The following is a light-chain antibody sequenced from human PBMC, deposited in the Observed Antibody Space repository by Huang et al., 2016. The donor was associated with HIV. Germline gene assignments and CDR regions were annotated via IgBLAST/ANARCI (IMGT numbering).Light chain of an antibody. V-gene: IGKV3-15*01. CDR2: GAS. J-gene: IGKJ5*01. CDR3: QQSNNWPPWIT. CDR1: QSVSSN. Sequence: EIVMTQSPATLSVSPGERATLSCRASQSVSSNLAWYQQKPGQAPRLLIYGASTRATGIPARFSGSGSGTEFTLTISSLQSEDFAVYYCQQSNNWPPWITFGQGTRLEIK.